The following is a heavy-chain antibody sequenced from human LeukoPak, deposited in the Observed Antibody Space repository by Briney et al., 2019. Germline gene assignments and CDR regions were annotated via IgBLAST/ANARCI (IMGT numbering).Heavy chain of an antibody. J-gene: IGHJ4*02. D-gene: IGHD6-19*01. CDR1: GFTFSSYA. CDR3: ARELEQWLVLSY. V-gene: IGHV3-30-3*01. CDR2: ISYDGSNK. Sequence: GRSLRLSCAASGFTFSSYAMHWVRQAPGKGLEGVAAISYDGSNKYYADSVKGRFTISRDNSKNTLYLQMNSLRAEDTAVYYCARELEQWLVLSYWGQGTLVTVSS.